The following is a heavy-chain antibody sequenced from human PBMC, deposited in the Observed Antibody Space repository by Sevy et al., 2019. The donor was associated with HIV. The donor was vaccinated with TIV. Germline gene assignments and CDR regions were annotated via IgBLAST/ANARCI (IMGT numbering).Heavy chain of an antibody. D-gene: IGHD3-10*01. CDR2: ISSGSSTI. J-gene: IGHJ6*02. CDR3: ARVPSTGRYGMDV. V-gene: IGHV3-48*01. Sequence: GGSLRLSCAASGFTFSSYSMNWVRQAPGKGLEWVSYISSGSSTIYYADSVKGRITISRDNAKNSLYLQMSSLRADDTALYYCARVPSTGRYGMDVWGQGTTVTSP. CDR1: GFTFSSYS.